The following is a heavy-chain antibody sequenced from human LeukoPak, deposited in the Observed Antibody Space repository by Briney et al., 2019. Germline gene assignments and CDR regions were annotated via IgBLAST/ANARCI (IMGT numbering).Heavy chain of an antibody. CDR2: ISAYNGNT. V-gene: IGHV1-18*04. CDR1: GYTFTGYY. CDR3: ARDLRSYYDILTGYLDLDY. Sequence: ASVKVSCKASGYTFTGYYMHWVRQAPGQGLEWMGWISAYNGNTNYAQKLQGRVTMTTDTSTSTAYMELRSLRSDDTAVYYCARDLRSYYDILTGYLDLDYWGQGTLVTVSS. D-gene: IGHD3-9*01. J-gene: IGHJ4*02.